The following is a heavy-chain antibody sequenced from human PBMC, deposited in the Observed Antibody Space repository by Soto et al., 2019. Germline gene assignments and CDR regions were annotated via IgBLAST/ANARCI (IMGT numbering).Heavy chain of an antibody. Sequence: ASVKVSCKASGYTFTGYYMHWVRQAPGQGLEWMGWINPNSGGTNYAQKFQGRVTMTRDTSISTAYMELSRLRSDDTAVYYCARSLLYGGSYYSFDYWGQGTLVTVSS. D-gene: IGHD1-26*01. J-gene: IGHJ4*02. V-gene: IGHV1-2*02. CDR3: ARSLLYGGSYYSFDY. CDR2: INPNSGGT. CDR1: GYTFTGYY.